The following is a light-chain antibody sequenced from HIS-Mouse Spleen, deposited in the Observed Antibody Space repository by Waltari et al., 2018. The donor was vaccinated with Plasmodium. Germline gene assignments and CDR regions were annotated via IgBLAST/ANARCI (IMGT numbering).Light chain of an antibody. Sequence: QSALTQPASVSGSPGQSITISCTGTSSDVGGYNYVSWYQQHPGKAPKRMIYEVSNRPSGVSNRFSGSKSGNTASLTISGLQAEDEADYYCSSYTSSSNYVFGTGTKVTVL. V-gene: IGLV2-14*01. CDR1: SSDVGGYNY. J-gene: IGLJ1*01. CDR3: SSYTSSSNYV. CDR2: EVS.